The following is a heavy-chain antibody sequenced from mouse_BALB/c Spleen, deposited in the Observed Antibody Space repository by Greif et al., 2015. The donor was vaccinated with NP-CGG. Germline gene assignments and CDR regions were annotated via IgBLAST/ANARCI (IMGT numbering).Heavy chain of an antibody. Sequence: VQLQQPGAELVKPGASVKLSCTASGFNIKDTYMHWVKQRPEQGLEWTGRIDPANGNTKYDPKFQGKATITADTSSNTAYLQPSSLTSEDTAVYYCARDGNYARYYFDYWGQGTTLTVSS. J-gene: IGHJ2*01. CDR3: ARDGNYARYYFDY. CDR2: IDPANGNT. D-gene: IGHD2-1*01. CDR1: GFNIKDTY. V-gene: IGHV14-3*02.